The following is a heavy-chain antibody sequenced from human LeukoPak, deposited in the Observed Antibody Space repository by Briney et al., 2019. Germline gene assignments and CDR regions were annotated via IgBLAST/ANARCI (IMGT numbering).Heavy chain of an antibody. Sequence: GRSLRLSCAASGFTFSSYGMPWVRQAPGKGLEWVAVIWYDGSNKYYADSVKGRFTISRDNSKNTLYLQMNSLRAEDTAVYYCAKNLPLYSSSWYQVDYWGQGTLVTVSS. CDR3: AKNLPLYSSSWYQVDY. V-gene: IGHV3-33*06. J-gene: IGHJ4*02. D-gene: IGHD6-13*01. CDR2: IWYDGSNK. CDR1: GFTFSSYG.